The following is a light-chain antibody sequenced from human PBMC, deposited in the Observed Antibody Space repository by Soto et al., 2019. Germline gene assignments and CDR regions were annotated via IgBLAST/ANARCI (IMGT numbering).Light chain of an antibody. V-gene: IGLV2-23*03. CDR2: EGS. CDR1: SSDVGSYNL. CDR3: CSYAGSSTFV. J-gene: IGLJ2*01. Sequence: QSALTQPASVSGSPGQSITISCTGTSSDVGSYNLVSWYQQHPGKAPKLMIYEGSKRPSGVSNRFSGSKSGNTASLTISGLQAEDEADYYCCSYAGSSTFVFGGGTQLT.